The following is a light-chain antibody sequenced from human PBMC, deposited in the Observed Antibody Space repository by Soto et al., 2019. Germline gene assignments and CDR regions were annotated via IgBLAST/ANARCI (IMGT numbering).Light chain of an antibody. J-gene: IGLJ2*01. CDR2: KND. V-gene: IGLV1-47*01. CDR1: SSNVGSNS. Sequence: QTVVTQPPSASGTPGQRVTIPCSGSSSNVGSNSVYWYQQSPGTAPKLLIYKNDQRPSGVPDRFSGSKSGTSASLAISALRSEDEADYHCATWDGSLSGVIFGGGTQLTVL. CDR3: ATWDGSLSGVI.